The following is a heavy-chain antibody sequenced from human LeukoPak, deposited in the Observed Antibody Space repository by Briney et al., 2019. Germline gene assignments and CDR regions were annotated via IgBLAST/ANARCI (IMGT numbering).Heavy chain of an antibody. V-gene: IGHV1-69*04. D-gene: IGHD1-7*01. Sequence: VASVKVSCKASGGTFSSYTISWVRQAPGQGLEWMGRIIPILGIANYAQKFQGRVTITADKSTSTAYMELSSLRSEDTAVYYCAREPTGTTNPPDYWGQGTLVTVSS. CDR3: AREPTGTTNPPDY. CDR2: IIPILGIA. CDR1: GGTFSSYT. J-gene: IGHJ4*02.